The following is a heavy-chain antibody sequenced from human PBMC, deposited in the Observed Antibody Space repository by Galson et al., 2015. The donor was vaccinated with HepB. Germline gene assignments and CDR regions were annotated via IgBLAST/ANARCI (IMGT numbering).Heavy chain of an antibody. CDR1: GGSISSSSYY. D-gene: IGHD2-15*01. V-gene: IGHV4-39*07. CDR3: ARGHRRGYCSGGSCSVAFSPYYYGMDV. CDR2: IYYSGST. Sequence: SETLSLTCTVSGGSISSSSYYWGWIRQPPGKGLEWIGSIYYSGSTNYNPSLKSRVTISVDTSKNQFSLKLSSVTAADTAVYYCARGHRRGYCSGGSCSVAFSPYYYGMDVWGQGTTVTVSS. J-gene: IGHJ6*02.